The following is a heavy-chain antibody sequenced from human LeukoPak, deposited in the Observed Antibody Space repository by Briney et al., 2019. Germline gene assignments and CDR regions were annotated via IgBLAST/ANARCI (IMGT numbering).Heavy chain of an antibody. CDR3: AREKIGTGTVLGKDYYYMDV. CDR2: IYHSGST. Sequence: PSETLSLTFTVSGYSISSGYYWGWSRQPPGKGLEWIGSIYHSGSTYYNPSLKSRVTISVDTSKTQFSLKLSSVTAADTAMYYCAREKIGTGTVLGKDYYYMDVWGKGTTVTVSS. J-gene: IGHJ6*03. D-gene: IGHD3-16*01. CDR1: GYSISSGYY. V-gene: IGHV4-38-2*02.